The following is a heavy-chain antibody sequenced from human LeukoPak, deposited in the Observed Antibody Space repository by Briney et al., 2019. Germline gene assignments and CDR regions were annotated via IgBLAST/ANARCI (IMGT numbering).Heavy chain of an antibody. CDR3: ARDHLDTTLITGLKGFDP. CDR2: ISYSGHT. D-gene: IGHD3-16*01. J-gene: IGHJ5*02. Sequence: SETLSLTCTVSGGSISSYFWSWIRQPPGKGLDWIGYISYSGHTNYNPSLRGRVTISVDTSKNQFSLKLTSVTAADTAVYYCARDHLDTTLITGLKGFDPWGQGTLVTVSS. CDR1: GGSISSYF. V-gene: IGHV4-59*01.